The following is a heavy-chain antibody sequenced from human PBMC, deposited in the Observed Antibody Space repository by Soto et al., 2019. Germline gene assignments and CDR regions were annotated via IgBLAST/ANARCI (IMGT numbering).Heavy chain of an antibody. J-gene: IGHJ5*02. V-gene: IGHV3-7*01. CDR1: GLTFSSYW. Sequence: EEQLVESGGGLVQPGGSLRLSCAASGLTFSSYWMTWVRQAPGKGLEWVANIREDGGEKNYVDSVKGRFTISRDNAKNSLYLQMNSLRVEDTAVYYCARGEAIGDDPWGHGTLVTVSS. CDR2: IREDGGEK. CDR3: ARGEAIGDDP. D-gene: IGHD3-10*01.